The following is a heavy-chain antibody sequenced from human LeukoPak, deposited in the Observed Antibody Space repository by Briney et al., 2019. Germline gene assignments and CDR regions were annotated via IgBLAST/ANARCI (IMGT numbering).Heavy chain of an antibody. D-gene: IGHD2-2*01. J-gene: IGHJ4*02. Sequence: GASVKVSCKASGYTFTDYYMHRVRQAPGQGFEWMGRINPNDGDTNYAQKFQGRVTVTRDTSISTAHMEVSRLRSDDTAVYYCARANFLYCSSSTCLFDYWGQGTLVTVSS. CDR1: GYTFTDYY. V-gene: IGHV1-2*06. CDR3: ARANFLYCSSSTCLFDY. CDR2: INPNDGDT.